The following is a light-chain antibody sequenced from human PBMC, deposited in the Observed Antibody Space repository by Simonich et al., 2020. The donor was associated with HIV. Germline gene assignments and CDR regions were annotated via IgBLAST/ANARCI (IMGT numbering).Light chain of an antibody. CDR3: QSYDSSNQV. Sequence: NFMLTQPHSVSESPGKTVTISCTRSSGSIASNYLQWYQQRPGRAPTTVIYEDNQRPSGVPDRFSGSIDSSSNYASLTISGLKTEDEADYYCQSYDSSNQVFGGGTKLTVL. CDR2: EDN. J-gene: IGLJ2*01. V-gene: IGLV6-57*03. CDR1: SGSIASNY.